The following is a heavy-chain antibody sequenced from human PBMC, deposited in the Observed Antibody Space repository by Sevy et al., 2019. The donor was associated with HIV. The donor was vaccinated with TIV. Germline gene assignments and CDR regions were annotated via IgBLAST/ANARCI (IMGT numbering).Heavy chain of an antibody. CDR2: FDENGEA. CDR1: GYTLREFP. V-gene: IGHV1-24*01. CDR3: ATDIIVGLAY. D-gene: IGHD3-10*01. J-gene: IGHJ4*02. Sequence: ASVKVSCKISGYTLREFPINWVRQAPEKGLEWMGGFDENGEALYAQKFQGRVTLTEDTSIDTGYMELSSLRSEDSAMYYCATDIIVGLAYWGQGTRVTVSS.